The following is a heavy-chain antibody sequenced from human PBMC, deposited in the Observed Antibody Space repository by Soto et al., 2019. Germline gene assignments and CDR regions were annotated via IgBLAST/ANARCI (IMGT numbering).Heavy chain of an antibody. CDR1: GSTFSNYW. CDR2: INSDGSST. CDR3: TRGRYCTDASCYNSRFDP. Sequence: LRLSCAASGSTFSNYWMHWVRQVSGKGLEWVSYINSDGSSTRYADSVKGRFTISRDNAKNTLFLQADSLRAEDTAVYYCTRGRYCTDASCYNSRFDPWGQGTLVTVSS. V-gene: IGHV3-74*01. D-gene: IGHD2-15*01. J-gene: IGHJ5*02.